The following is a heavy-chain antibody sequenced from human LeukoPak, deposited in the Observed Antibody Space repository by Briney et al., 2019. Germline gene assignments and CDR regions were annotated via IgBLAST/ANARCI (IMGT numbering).Heavy chain of an antibody. V-gene: IGHV4-59*08. J-gene: IGHJ4*02. CDR3: ARQVICGDDCYSEY. CDR1: GGSISSYY. Sequence: SETLSLTCTVSGGSISSYYWSWIRQPPEKGLEWIGYIYYSRTTDYNPSLKSRVTISEDKSKNQFSLSLNSVTAADTAVYYCARQVICGDDCYSEYWGQGILVTVSS. CDR2: IYYSRTT. D-gene: IGHD2-21*02.